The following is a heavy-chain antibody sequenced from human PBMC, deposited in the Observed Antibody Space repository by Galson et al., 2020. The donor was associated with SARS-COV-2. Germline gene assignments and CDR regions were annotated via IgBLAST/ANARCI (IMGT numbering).Heavy chain of an antibody. CDR1: GFTFSSYG. Sequence: LSLSCAASGFTFSSYGMHWVRQAPGKGLEWVAGIWYDGSNKYYADSVKGRFTISRDNSKNTLYLQMNSLRAEDTAVYYCARAKYYYDSSGYCDYWGQGTLVTVSS. J-gene: IGHJ4*02. V-gene: IGHV3-33*01. CDR3: ARAKYYYDSSGYCDY. CDR2: IWYDGSNK. D-gene: IGHD3-22*01.